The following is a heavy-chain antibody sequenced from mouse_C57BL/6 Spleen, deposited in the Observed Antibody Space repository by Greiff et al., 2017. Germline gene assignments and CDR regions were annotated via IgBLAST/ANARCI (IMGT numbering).Heavy chain of an antibody. CDR2: IYPGDGDT. V-gene: IGHV1-80*01. D-gene: IGHD1-1*01. J-gene: IGHJ2*01. Sequence: QVQLKQSGAELVKPGASVKISCKASGYAFSSYWMNWVKQRPGKGLEWIGQIYPGDGDTNYNGKFKGKATLTADKSSSTAYMQRSSLTSEDSAVYFCARSTTVVARVDFDYWGQGTTLTVSS. CDR3: ARSTTVVARVDFDY. CDR1: GYAFSSYW.